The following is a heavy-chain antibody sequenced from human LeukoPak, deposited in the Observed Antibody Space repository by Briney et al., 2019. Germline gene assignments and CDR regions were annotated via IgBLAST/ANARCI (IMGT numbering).Heavy chain of an antibody. CDR1: GGSISSYY. D-gene: IGHD1-26*01. Sequence: SETLSLTCTVSGGSISSYYWSWIRQPAGKGLEWIGRIYTSGSTNYNPSLKSRVTMSVDTSKNQFSLKLSSVTAADTAVYCCARGHHSGSYDWFDPWGQGTLVTVSS. V-gene: IGHV4-4*07. CDR2: IYTSGST. J-gene: IGHJ5*02. CDR3: ARGHHSGSYDWFDP.